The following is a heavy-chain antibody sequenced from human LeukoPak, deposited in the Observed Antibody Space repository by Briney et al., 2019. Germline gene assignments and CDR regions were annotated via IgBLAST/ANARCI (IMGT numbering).Heavy chain of an antibody. J-gene: IGHJ4*02. CDR1: GFTFSSHA. V-gene: IGHV3-23*01. Sequence: GGSLRLSCAASGFTFSSHAMSWVRQGPGKGLEWVSAITGSGGSTHSADSVKGRFTISRDNSKNTLYLQMNGLRAEDTAVYYCAKGSDFWSGYDDYWGQGTLVTVSS. D-gene: IGHD3-3*01. CDR3: AKGSDFWSGYDDY. CDR2: ITGSGGST.